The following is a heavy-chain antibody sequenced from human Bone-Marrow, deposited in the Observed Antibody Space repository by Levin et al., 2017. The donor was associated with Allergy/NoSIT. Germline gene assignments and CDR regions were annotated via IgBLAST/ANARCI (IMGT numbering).Heavy chain of an antibody. Sequence: SETLSLTCVVSGGSINTNWWNWVRQSPGKGLEWIGEVYYSGRTRYNSSLKSRVTISIDIPNNQFSLRLNSVTAADTAVYYCKRRRGGEHQGLTWFDPWGQGTLVTVSS. V-gene: IGHV4-4*02. CDR3: KRRRGGEHQGLTWFDP. CDR1: GGSINTNW. D-gene: IGHD3-10*01. CDR2: VYYSGRT. J-gene: IGHJ5*02.